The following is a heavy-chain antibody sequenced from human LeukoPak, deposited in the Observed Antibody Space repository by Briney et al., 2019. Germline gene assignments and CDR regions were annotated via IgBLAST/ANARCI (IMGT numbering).Heavy chain of an antibody. J-gene: IGHJ5*02. CDR3: AREAGDSSGWYNWFGP. D-gene: IGHD6-19*01. V-gene: IGHV3-7*01. Sequence: QPGGSLRLSCAASGFTFSSYWMSWVRQAPGKGREWVANIKQDGSEKNYVDSVKGRFTISRDNAKNSLYLQMNSLRAEDTAVYYCAREAGDSSGWYNWFGPWGQGTLVTVSS. CDR2: IKQDGSEK. CDR1: GFTFSSYW.